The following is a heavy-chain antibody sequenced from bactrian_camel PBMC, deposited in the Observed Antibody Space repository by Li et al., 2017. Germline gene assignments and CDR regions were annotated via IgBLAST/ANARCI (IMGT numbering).Heavy chain of an antibody. J-gene: IGHJ6*01. CDR1: DYSFSRYW. CDR2: LDKNSGSGGA. V-gene: IGHV3S1*01. CDR3: AADVIPSPYHAWRLGENGY. Sequence: QVQLVESGGGSVQAGGSLRLSCPASDYSFSRYWAWFRRAPGKQREGVAVLDKNSGSGGARYDDSVRGRFTISRDNVKNILYLQMNSLKPEDTAVCYCAADVIPSPYHAWRLGENGYWGLGTQVTVS.